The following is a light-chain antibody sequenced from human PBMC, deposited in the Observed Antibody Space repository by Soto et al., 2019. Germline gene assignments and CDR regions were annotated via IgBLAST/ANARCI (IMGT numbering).Light chain of an antibody. CDR3: QQSYSSPGT. CDR2: AAS. Sequence: DIQMTQSPSSLSASVGERVTITCRARQRIDKYLNWYQHKPGKAPYLLIYAASHLRSGVPTRFSGSGTGTSFTLTISSLQYEDLATYYCQQSYSSPGTFGRGTKVELK. CDR1: QRIDKY. J-gene: IGKJ1*01. V-gene: IGKV1-39*01.